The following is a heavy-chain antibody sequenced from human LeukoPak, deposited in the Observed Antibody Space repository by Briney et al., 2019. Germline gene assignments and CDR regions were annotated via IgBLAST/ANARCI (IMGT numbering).Heavy chain of an antibody. CDR2: FDPEDGET. CDR3: ATEIHSGYDK. D-gene: IGHD5-12*01. CDR1: GYTFTSYG. J-gene: IGHJ4*02. Sequence: GASVKVSCKATGYTFTSYGISWVRQAPGQGLEWMGGFDPEDGETIYAQKFQGRVTMTEDTSTDTAYMELSSLRSEDTAVYYCATEIHSGYDKWGQGTLVTVSS. V-gene: IGHV1-24*01.